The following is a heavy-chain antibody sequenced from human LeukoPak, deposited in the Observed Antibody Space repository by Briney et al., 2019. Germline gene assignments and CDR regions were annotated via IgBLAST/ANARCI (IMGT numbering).Heavy chain of an antibody. CDR1: GFTLSGSG. J-gene: IGHJ4*02. CDR3: AKGGCRGTCNPLAY. D-gene: IGHD2-15*01. V-gene: IGHV3-23*01. CDR2: SGDRDGRT. Sequence: PGGCLRLSCAASGFTLSGSGMSWVRPAPGKGRGWICSSGDRDGRTYYTESLKGRFTISRDNSKNTLYLQMNNLTAEDTAEYYCAKGGCRGTCNPLAYWGQGALVTVSP.